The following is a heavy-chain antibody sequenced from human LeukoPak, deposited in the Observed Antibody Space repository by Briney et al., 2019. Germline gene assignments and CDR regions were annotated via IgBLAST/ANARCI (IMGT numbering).Heavy chain of an antibody. CDR1: GYTLTELS. Sequence: SVKVSCKVSGYTLTELSMHWVRQAPGQGLEWMGGIVPILGTANYAQKFQGRVTITADDSTGTAYMELTSLRSADTAVYYCARSQGYSYGSSYWGQGTLVTVSS. CDR2: IVPILGTA. J-gene: IGHJ4*02. CDR3: ARSQGYSYGSSY. D-gene: IGHD5-18*01. V-gene: IGHV1-69*13.